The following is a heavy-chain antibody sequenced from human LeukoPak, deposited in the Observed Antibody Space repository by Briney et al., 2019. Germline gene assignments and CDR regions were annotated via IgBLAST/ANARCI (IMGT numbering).Heavy chain of an antibody. D-gene: IGHD3-3*01. CDR2: IIPIFGTA. CDR1: GGTFSSYA. V-gene: IGHV1-69*05. J-gene: IGHJ6*03. Sequence: GASVKVSCKASGGTFSSYAISWVRQAPGQGLEWMGGIIPIFGTANYAQKFQGRVTITTDESTSTAYMELSSLRSEDTAVYYCARGLEVDFWSGYSDPYYMDVWGKGTTVTVSS. CDR3: ARGLEVDFWSGYSDPYYMDV.